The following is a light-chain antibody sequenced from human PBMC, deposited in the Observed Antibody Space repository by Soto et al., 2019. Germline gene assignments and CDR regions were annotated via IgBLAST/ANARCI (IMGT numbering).Light chain of an antibody. CDR1: QSVLYNSDNKNY. CDR3: QQYYTTLS. J-gene: IGKJ4*01. V-gene: IGKV4-1*01. Sequence: DIVMPQSPASLAVSLGERATINCKSSQSVLYNSDNKNYLAWYQQKAGQPPKLLIYWASTRDSGVPDRFSGSGSGADFTLTINNLQAEDVAVYYCQQYYTTLSFGGGTKVEIK. CDR2: WAS.